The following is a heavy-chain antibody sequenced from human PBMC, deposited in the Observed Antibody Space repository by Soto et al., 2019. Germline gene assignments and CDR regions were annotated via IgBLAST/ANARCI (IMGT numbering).Heavy chain of an antibody. J-gene: IGHJ4*02. D-gene: IGHD1-26*01. CDR2: IYPGGVNI. Sequence: ASVKVSCKAIGYSFTSHYMHWVRQAPGQGLEWMGTIYPGGVNIGYAQKFKGRVTMTKDTSTSTFYMELNSLTSEDTAVYYFARAVGRDGSSWYRGGYDSWGQGTQVTVSS. V-gene: IGHV1-46*01. CDR3: ARAVGRDGSSWYRGGYDS. CDR1: GYSFTSHY.